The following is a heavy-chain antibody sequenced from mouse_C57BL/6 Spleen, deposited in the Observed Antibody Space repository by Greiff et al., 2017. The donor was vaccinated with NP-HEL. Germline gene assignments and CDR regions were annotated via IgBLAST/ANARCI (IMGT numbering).Heavy chain of an antibody. Sequence: VQLQESGAELVKPGASVKISCKASGYAFSSYWMNWVKQRPGKGLEWIGQIYPGDGDTNYNGKFKGKATLTADKSSSTAYMQLSSLTSEDSAVYFCARGAQATLFDYWGQGTTLTVSS. CDR3: ARGAQATLFDY. J-gene: IGHJ2*01. D-gene: IGHD3-2*02. CDR2: IYPGDGDT. CDR1: GYAFSSYW. V-gene: IGHV1-80*01.